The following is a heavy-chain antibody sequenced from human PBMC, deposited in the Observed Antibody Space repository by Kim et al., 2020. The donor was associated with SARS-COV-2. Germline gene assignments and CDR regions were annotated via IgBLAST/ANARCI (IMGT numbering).Heavy chain of an antibody. CDR2: IKQDGSEK. CDR1: GFSFSSDW. J-gene: IGHJ4*02. V-gene: IGHV3-7*04. D-gene: IGHD1-26*01. CDR3: ARGYGGSHY. Sequence: GGSLRLSCAASGFSFSSDWMSWVRQAPGKGLEWVANIKQDGSEKYYVDSVKGRFTISRDNGKNSLYLQMNSLRVDDTAVYYCARGYGGSHYWGQGTLVTVSS.